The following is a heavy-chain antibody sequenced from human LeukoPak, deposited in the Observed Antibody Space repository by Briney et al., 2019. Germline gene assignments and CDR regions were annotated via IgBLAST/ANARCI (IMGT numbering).Heavy chain of an antibody. CDR3: ANAEGDSSGYYHGWFDP. D-gene: IGHD3-22*01. CDR2: ISYDGSNK. Sequence: GGSLRLSCAASGFTFSSYGMHWVRQAPGKGLEWVAVISYDGSNKYYADSVKGRFTISRDNSKNTLYLQMNSLRAEDTAVYYCANAEGDSSGYYHGWFDPWGQGTPVTVSS. V-gene: IGHV3-30*18. J-gene: IGHJ5*02. CDR1: GFTFSSYG.